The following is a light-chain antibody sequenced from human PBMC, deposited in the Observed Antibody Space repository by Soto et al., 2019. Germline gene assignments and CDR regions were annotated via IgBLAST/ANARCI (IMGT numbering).Light chain of an antibody. CDR1: QSVSSN. J-gene: IGKJ5*01. Sequence: EMVMTQSPATLSVSPGERATLSCRASQSVSSNLAWYQQKPGQAPRLLIYGASTRATGIPARFRGSGSGTEFTLTISSLHSEDFAVYSCQQYNNWPPITFGHGTRLEIK. CDR2: GAS. V-gene: IGKV3-15*01. CDR3: QQYNNWPPIT.